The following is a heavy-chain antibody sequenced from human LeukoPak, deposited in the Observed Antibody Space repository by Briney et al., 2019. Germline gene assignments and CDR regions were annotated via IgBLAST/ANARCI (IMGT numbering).Heavy chain of an antibody. Sequence: PSETLSLTCAVYGGSFSGYYWSWIRQPPGKGLEWIGEINHSGSTNYNPSLKSRVTISVDTSKNQFSLKLSSVTAADTAVYYCARVLILKTTLTPYYFDYWGQGTLVTVSS. CDR1: GGSFSGYY. V-gene: IGHV4-34*01. CDR3: ARVLILKTTLTPYYFDY. J-gene: IGHJ4*02. D-gene: IGHD4-17*01. CDR2: INHSGST.